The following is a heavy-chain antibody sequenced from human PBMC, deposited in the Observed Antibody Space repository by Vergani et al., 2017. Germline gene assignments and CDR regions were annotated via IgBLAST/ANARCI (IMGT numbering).Heavy chain of an antibody. Sequence: QVQLVESGGGVVQRGRPLRLSCAASGFTLSNYDMQWFRQGPGKGLEFLAFVQFDGNNQSYADSVKVRFTLSRDFSKNTLYLQMNSLRTDDTATYYCAKRFIGWGFDYWGQGTQVIVSS. CDR3: AKRFIGWGFDY. V-gene: IGHV3-30*02. CDR2: VQFDGNNQ. D-gene: IGHD3-10*01. J-gene: IGHJ4*02. CDR1: GFTLSNYD.